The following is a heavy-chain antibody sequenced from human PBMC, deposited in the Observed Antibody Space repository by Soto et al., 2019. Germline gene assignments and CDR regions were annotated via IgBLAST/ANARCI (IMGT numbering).Heavy chain of an antibody. D-gene: IGHD4-17*01. CDR2: IYSGGTT. J-gene: IGHJ4*02. V-gene: IGHV3-66*01. Sequence: EVHLVESGGGLVQPGGSLRLSCAASGLTNSNSYMNWVRQAPGKGLEWVSIIYSGGTTYYADSVKGRFTISRDNSKNMLYLQMHSLRADDTAVYYCARDTTVATPTYFASWGQGTLVIVSS. CDR3: ARDTTVATPTYFAS. CDR1: GLTNSNSY.